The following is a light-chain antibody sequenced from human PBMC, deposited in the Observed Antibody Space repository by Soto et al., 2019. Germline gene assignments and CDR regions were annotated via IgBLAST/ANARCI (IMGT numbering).Light chain of an antibody. CDR2: EGS. Sequence: QSVLTQPPSVSVSPGQSVTISCTGTSSDVGSYNGVSWYQQPPGTAPKLIIYEGSTRPSGVPDRFSGSKSGNTASLTISGLQAEDEADYYCNSYTISGTYVFGTGTKLTVL. CDR1: SSDVGSYNG. V-gene: IGLV2-18*02. CDR3: NSYTISGTYV. J-gene: IGLJ1*01.